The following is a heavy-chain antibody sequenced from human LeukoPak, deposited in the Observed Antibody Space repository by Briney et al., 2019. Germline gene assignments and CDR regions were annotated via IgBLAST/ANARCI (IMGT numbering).Heavy chain of an antibody. D-gene: IGHD6-25*01. CDR2: IRYGGSDI. J-gene: IGHJ6*03. CDR3: AKEPYSSVYYFYYMDV. V-gene: IGHV3-30*02. CDR1: GFTFSTCG. Sequence: GGSLRLSCAASGFTFSTCGMHWVRQAPGTGLEWVAFIRYGGSDIYYGDSVKGRFTISRDNSKNTLYLQMNSLRGEDTAVYYCAKEPYSSVYYFYYMDVWGKGTTVTFSS.